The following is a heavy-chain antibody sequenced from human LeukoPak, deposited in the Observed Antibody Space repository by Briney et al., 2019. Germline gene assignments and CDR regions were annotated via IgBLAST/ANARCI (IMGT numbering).Heavy chain of an antibody. Sequence: PGGSLRLSCAASGFTVSSNYMSWVRQAPGKGLEWVSVIYSGGSTYYADSVKGRFTISRDNSKNTLYLQMNSLRAEDTAVYYCARDVPAAIFGYYYYGMDAWGQGTTVTVSS. CDR2: IYSGGST. CDR1: GFTVSSNY. D-gene: IGHD2-2*01. V-gene: IGHV3-66*01. CDR3: ARDVPAAIFGYYYYGMDA. J-gene: IGHJ6*02.